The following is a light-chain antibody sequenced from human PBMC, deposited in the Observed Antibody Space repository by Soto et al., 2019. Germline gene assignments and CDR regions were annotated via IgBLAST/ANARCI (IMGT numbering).Light chain of an antibody. J-gene: IGLJ1*01. CDR1: SSDVGGYNY. V-gene: IGLV2-11*01. Sequence: QSVLTQPRSVSGSPGQSVTISCTGTSSDVGGYNYVSWYQHHPGKAPKLMIYDVSKRPSGVPDRFSGSKSGNTASLTISGLQAEDGADYYCCSYAGSYKGYVFGNGTKLTVL. CDR2: DVS. CDR3: CSYAGSYKGYV.